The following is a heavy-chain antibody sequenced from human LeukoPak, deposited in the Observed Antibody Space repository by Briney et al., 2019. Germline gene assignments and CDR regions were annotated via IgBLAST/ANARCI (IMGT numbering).Heavy chain of an antibody. J-gene: IGHJ4*02. CDR3: ARDRPYYFGSGSYYDGFDS. CDR2: IYHSGST. CDR1: GSSISRYY. D-gene: IGHD3-10*01. Sequence: SETLSLTCTVSGSSISRYYWSWLRQPPGKGLELIGYIYHSGSTNYSPSLKSRVTISLDTSKNQFSLNLSSVTAADTAVYYCARDRPYYFGSGSYYDGFDSWGQGTLVTVSS. V-gene: IGHV4-59*01.